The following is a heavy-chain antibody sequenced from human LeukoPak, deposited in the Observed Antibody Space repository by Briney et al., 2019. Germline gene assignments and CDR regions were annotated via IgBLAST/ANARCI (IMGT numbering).Heavy chain of an antibody. CDR1: GFTFDDYT. V-gene: IGHV3-43*01. CDR3: AKDSYIGYDSHYYMDV. D-gene: IGHD5-12*01. Sequence: GGSLRLSCAASGFTFDDYTMHWVRQAPGKGLEWVSLISWDGGSTYYADSVKGRFTISRDNSKNSLYLQMNSLRTEDTALYYCAKDSYIGYDSHYYMDVWGKGTTVTVSS. CDR2: ISWDGGST. J-gene: IGHJ6*03.